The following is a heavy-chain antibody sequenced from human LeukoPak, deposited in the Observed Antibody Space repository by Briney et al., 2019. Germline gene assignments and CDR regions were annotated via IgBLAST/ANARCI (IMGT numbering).Heavy chain of an antibody. V-gene: IGHV4-30-4*01. CDR3: ARVADYGSGTYFIDY. CDR1: GDSITRGDYY. Sequence: SQTLSLTCSVSGDSITRGDYYWTWIRQPPGKGLEWIGFSYYSGTTYYNPSLKSRVAISVALPKNQFSLNLRSVTAADTAVYYCARVADYGSGTYFIDYWGQGSLVTVSS. CDR2: SYYSGTT. J-gene: IGHJ4*02. D-gene: IGHD3-10*01.